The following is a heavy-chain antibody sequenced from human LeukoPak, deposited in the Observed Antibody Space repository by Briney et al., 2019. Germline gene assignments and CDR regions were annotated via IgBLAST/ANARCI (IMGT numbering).Heavy chain of an antibody. D-gene: IGHD1-26*01. V-gene: IGHV1-18*01. CDR3: ASRSGSYSDAFDI. CDR2: INAYNGNT. Sequence: ASVKVSCKASGYTFTSYGISWVRQAPGQGLEWMGWINAYNGNTNYAQKLQGRVTTTTDTSTSTAYMELRGQRSDDTAVYYCASRSGSYSDAFDIWGQGTMVTVSS. J-gene: IGHJ3*02. CDR1: GYTFTSYG.